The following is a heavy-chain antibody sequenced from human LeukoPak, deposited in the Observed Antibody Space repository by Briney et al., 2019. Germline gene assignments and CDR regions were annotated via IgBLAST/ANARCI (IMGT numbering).Heavy chain of an antibody. CDR2: MNPNSGNT. Sequence: ASVKVSCKASGYTFTSYDINWVRQAPGQGLEWMGWMNPNSGNTGYAQKFQGRVTMTRNTSISTAYMELSSLRSEDTAVYYCARGSYYDFWSGYPRRYYGMDVWGQGTTVTVSS. V-gene: IGHV1-8*01. J-gene: IGHJ6*02. D-gene: IGHD3-3*01. CDR1: GYTFTSYD. CDR3: ARGSYYDFWSGYPRRYYGMDV.